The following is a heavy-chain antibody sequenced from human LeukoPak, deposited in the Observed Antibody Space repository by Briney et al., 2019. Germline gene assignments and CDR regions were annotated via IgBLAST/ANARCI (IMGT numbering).Heavy chain of an antibody. J-gene: IGHJ6*03. V-gene: IGHV3-13*01. D-gene: IGHD3-10*02. CDR1: GFTFSTYD. CDR2: IATAGDT. Sequence: PGGSLRLSCAASGFTFSTYDMHWVRQGTGKGLEWVSVIATAGDTYYPGSLKGRFTISRENAKNMLYLQMNSLRAEDTAVYYCARSLRVRGVPDYMDVWGKGTTVIISS. CDR3: ARSLRVRGVPDYMDV.